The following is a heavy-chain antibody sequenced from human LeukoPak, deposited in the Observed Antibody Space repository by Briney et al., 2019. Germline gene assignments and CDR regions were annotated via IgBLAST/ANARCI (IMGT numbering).Heavy chain of an antibody. Sequence: PSETLSLTCTVSGGSISSDSYYWGWIRQPPGKGLEWIGSIYYSGSTYYNPSLKSRVTISVDKSKNQFSLKVTSVTAADTAVYYCARNILGANAFDYWGQGILVTVSS. CDR3: ARNILGANAFDY. D-gene: IGHD1-26*01. J-gene: IGHJ4*02. CDR2: IYYSGST. CDR1: GGSISSDSYY. V-gene: IGHV4-39*07.